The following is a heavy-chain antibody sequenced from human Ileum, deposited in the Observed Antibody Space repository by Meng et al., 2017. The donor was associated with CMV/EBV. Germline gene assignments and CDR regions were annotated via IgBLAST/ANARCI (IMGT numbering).Heavy chain of an antibody. D-gene: IGHD2-15*01. Sequence: TSGGGVDWIRQPPGEALEWLALIFSDNRKCYSPSLKNRLTITKDTSKNQVVLTMTNMDPVDTATYYCAHRPGYCSGGTCYGNLDYWGQGALVTVSS. V-gene: IGHV2-5*02. CDR2: IFSDNRK. CDR1: TSGGG. J-gene: IGHJ4*02. CDR3: AHRPGYCSGGTCYGNLDY.